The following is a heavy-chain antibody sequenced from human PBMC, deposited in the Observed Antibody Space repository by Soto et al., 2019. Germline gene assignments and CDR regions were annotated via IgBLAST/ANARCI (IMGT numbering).Heavy chain of an antibody. CDR2: ISSSSSFR. CDR3: ARDPPLSVLVVVATDDF. D-gene: IGHD2-21*01. Sequence: EVQLVESGGGLVKPGGSLRLSCAASGFTFTNHNMNWVRPAPGKGLEWVSSISSSSSFRNYADSVKGRFSISRDNDKHLVYLQMDSLRAEDTAVYYCARDPPLSVLVVVATDDFWGQGTLVTVSS. V-gene: IGHV3-21*02. J-gene: IGHJ4*02. CDR1: GFTFTNHN.